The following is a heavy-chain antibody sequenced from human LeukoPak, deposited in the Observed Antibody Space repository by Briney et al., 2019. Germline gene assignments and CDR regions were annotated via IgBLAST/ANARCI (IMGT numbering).Heavy chain of an antibody. V-gene: IGHV4-39*07. D-gene: IGHD3-22*01. CDR1: GGSISSSSYY. J-gene: IGHJ4*02. CDR3: ARFQMWYDSSGYVDY. CDR2: IYYSGST. Sequence: SETLSLTCTVSGGSISSSSYYWGWIRQPPGKGLEWIGSIYYSGSTYYNPSLKSRVTISVDTSKNQFSLKLSSVTAADTAVYYCARFQMWYDSSGYVDYWGQGTLVTVSS.